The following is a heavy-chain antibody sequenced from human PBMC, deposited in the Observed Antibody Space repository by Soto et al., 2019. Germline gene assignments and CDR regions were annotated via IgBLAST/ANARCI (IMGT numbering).Heavy chain of an antibody. CDR1: GGSISSGDYY. J-gene: IGHJ5*02. V-gene: IGHV4-30-4*01. D-gene: IGHD2-8*01. CDR3: ARDNGVGP. CDR2: IYDSGST. Sequence: QVQLQESGPGLVKPSQTLSLTCTVSGGSISSGDYYWSWIRQPPGKGLEWIGYIYDSGSTYYNSSLKRRVNITLDTSKNQFSLNLTSVTAADTAVYYCARDNGVGPWGQGTLVTVSS.